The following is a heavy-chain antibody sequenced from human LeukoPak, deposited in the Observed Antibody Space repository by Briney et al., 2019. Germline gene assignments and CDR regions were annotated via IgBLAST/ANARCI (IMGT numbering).Heavy chain of an antibody. CDR1: GSDFSTFA. CDR2: ISTMSNYI. D-gene: IGHD5-12*01. CDR3: SRDRLGGLDL. Sequence: GGSLRLSCAASGSDFSTFAINWVRQAPGKGLEWVSSISTMSNYIFYGDSVKGRFTISRDNAKNSVYLQMNSLRPDDTAVYYCSRDRLGGLDLWGQGTLVTVPS. V-gene: IGHV3-21*06. J-gene: IGHJ5*02.